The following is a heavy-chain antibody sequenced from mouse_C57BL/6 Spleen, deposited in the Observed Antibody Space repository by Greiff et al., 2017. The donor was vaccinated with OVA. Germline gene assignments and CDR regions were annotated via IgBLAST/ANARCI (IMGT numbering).Heavy chain of an antibody. CDR1: GYTFTSYW. CDR2: IYPGNSDT. D-gene: IGHD1-1*01. V-gene: IGHV1-5*01. Sequence: DVQLQESGTVLARPGASVKMSCKTSGYTFTSYWMHWVKQRPGQGLEWIGAIYPGNSDTSYNQKFKGKAKLTAVTSASTAYMELSSLTNEDSAVYYCTRSATVVAPYVWGTGTTVTVSS. CDR3: TRSATVVAPYV. J-gene: IGHJ1*03.